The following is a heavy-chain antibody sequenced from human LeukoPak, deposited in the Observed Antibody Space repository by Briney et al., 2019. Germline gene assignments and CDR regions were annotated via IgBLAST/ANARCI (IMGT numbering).Heavy chain of an antibody. J-gene: IGHJ6*03. CDR2: IYTSGST. CDR1: GGSISSYY. CDR3: AREGWDYYYMDV. Sequence: PSETLSLTCTVSGGSISSYYWSWIRQPAGKGLEWIGRIYTSGSTNYNPSPKTRVTMSVDTSKNQFSLKLSSVTAADTAIYYCAREGWDYYYMDVWGKGTTVTVSS. V-gene: IGHV4-4*07. D-gene: IGHD6-19*01.